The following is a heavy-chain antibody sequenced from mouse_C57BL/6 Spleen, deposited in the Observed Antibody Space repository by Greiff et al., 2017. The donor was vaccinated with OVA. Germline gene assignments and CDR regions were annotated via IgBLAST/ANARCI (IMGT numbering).Heavy chain of an antibody. Sequence: QVQLQQPGAELVRPGSSVKLSCKASGYTFTSYWMDWVKQRPGQGLEWIGNIYPSDSETHYNQKFKDKATLTVDKSSSTAYMQLSSLTSEDSAVYYCARSAQAYYCDYWGQGTTLTVSS. D-gene: IGHD3-2*02. CDR3: ARSAQAYYCDY. CDR1: GYTFTSYW. J-gene: IGHJ2*01. V-gene: IGHV1-61*01. CDR2: IYPSDSET.